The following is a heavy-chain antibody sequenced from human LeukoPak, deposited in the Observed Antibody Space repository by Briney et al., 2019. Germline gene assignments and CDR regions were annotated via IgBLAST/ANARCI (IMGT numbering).Heavy chain of an antibody. J-gene: IGHJ4*02. V-gene: IGHV3-30-3*01. CDR2: ISPDGSMK. CDR3: ARGRLDY. CDR1: GLTFSNSA. Sequence: GGSLTLSCAASGLTFSNSAMHWVRQAPGKGLEGVAGISPDGSMKNYVDSVKGRFTLSRDNSMDTLYLQMDSLTVEDTAVYYCARGRLDYWGQGTLVTVSS.